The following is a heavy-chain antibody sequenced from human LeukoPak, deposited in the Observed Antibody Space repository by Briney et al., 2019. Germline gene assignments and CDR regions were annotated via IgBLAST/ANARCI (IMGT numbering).Heavy chain of an antibody. J-gene: IGHJ6*02. Sequence: SQTLSLTCALSGDSFSSNSAAWNWIRQSPSRGLEWLGRTYYRSRWFNEYAVSVKSRIAINPDTSKNQFSLQLNSVTPEDTAVYYCEREAFSGSYRRGLDVWGQGTTVTVSS. V-gene: IGHV6-1*01. CDR3: EREAFSGSYRRGLDV. D-gene: IGHD1-26*01. CDR1: GDSFSSNSAA. CDR2: TYYRSRWFN.